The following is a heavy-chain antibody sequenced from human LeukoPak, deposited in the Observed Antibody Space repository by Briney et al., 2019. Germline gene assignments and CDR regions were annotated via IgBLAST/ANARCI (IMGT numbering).Heavy chain of an antibody. CDR2: IIPIFGTA. Sequence: SVKVSCKASGGTFSSYAISWVRQAPGQGLEWMGGIIPIFGTANYAQKFQGRVTITADESTSTAYMELSSLRSEDTAVYYCARGERPSADYYDSSGYYLGYWGQGTLVTVSS. CDR3: ARGERPSADYYDSSGYYLGY. CDR1: GGTFSSYA. D-gene: IGHD3-22*01. J-gene: IGHJ4*02. V-gene: IGHV1-69*13.